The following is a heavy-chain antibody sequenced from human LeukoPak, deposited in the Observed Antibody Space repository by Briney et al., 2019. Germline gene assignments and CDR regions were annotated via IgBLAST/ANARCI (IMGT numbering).Heavy chain of an antibody. CDR2: INHSGST. D-gene: IGHD3-22*01. J-gene: IGHJ4*02. CDR1: GGSFSGYY. V-gene: IGHV4-34*01. Sequence: SETLSLTCAVYGGSFSGYYWSWIRQPPGKGLEWIGEINHSGSTNYNPSLKSRVTISVDTSKNQFSLKLSSVTAADTAVYYCARGRSQYYCDSSGYYFDYWGQGTLVTVSS. CDR3: ARGRSQYYCDSSGYYFDY.